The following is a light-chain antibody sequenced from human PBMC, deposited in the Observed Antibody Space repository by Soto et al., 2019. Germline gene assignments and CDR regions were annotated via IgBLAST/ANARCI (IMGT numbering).Light chain of an antibody. CDR2: AAY. V-gene: IGKV1-12*02. Sequence: DIQMTQSPSSVSASVGDRVTITCRASQGISSWLAWYQQKPGKAPKLLIYAAYNLQSGVPSRFNGSGSWKDFPLTIRSLQPEVFATYYCQQANSFPWTFGQGTKVEIK. CDR3: QQANSFPWT. CDR1: QGISSW. J-gene: IGKJ1*01.